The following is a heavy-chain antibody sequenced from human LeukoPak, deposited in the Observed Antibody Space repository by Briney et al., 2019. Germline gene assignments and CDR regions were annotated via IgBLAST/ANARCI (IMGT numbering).Heavy chain of an antibody. Sequence: GASVKGSCKASGYTFTSYDINWVRQATGQGLEWMGWMNPNSGNTGYAQKFQGRVTMTRNTSISTAYMELSSLRSEDTAVYYCARGRAGPRGIAERRVLGYWGQGTLVTVSS. CDR1: GYTFTSYD. D-gene: IGHD6-13*01. CDR3: ARGRAGPRGIAERRVLGY. CDR2: MNPNSGNT. J-gene: IGHJ4*02. V-gene: IGHV1-8*01.